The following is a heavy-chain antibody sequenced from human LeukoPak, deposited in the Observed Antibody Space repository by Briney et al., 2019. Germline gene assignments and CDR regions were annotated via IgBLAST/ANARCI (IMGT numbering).Heavy chain of an antibody. CDR1: GYTFTNYG. CDR2: ISGYNGNT. J-gene: IGHJ3*02. D-gene: IGHD6-19*01. Sequence: ASVKVSCKASGYTFTNYGITWVRQAPGQVLEWMGWISGYNGNTNYAEKRQGRVTMTTDTSTSTAYMELRSLRSDDTAVYYCARVRSGWYSEDAFDIWGQGTMVTVSS. V-gene: IGHV1-18*01. CDR3: ARVRSGWYSEDAFDI.